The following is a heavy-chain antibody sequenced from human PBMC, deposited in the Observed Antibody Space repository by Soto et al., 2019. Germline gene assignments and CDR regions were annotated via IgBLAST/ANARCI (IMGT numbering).Heavy chain of an antibody. CDR2: ISGSGGST. Sequence: GGSLRLSCAASGFTFSSYPMSWVRQAPGKGLEWVSSISGSGGSTYYADSVKGRFTISRDNAKNTLYLQMNSLRAEDTAVYYCAKAPYSGYDSNWFDPWGQGTLVTVSS. D-gene: IGHD5-12*01. J-gene: IGHJ5*02. CDR1: GFTFSSYP. V-gene: IGHV3-23*01. CDR3: AKAPYSGYDSNWFDP.